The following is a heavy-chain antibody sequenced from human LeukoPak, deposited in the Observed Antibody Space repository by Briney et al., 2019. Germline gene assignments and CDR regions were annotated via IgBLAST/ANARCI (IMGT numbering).Heavy chain of an antibody. J-gene: IGHJ3*02. Sequence: GSLRLSCEASGLTFNKYWMTWVRQPPGKGLEWIGEINHSGSTNYNPSLKSRVTISVDTSKNQFSLKLSSVTAADTAVYYCARGGDYVWGSYRFDAFDIWGQGTMVTVSS. V-gene: IGHV4-34*01. CDR3: ARGGDYVWGSYRFDAFDI. CDR2: INHSGST. D-gene: IGHD3-16*02. CDR1: GLTFNKYW.